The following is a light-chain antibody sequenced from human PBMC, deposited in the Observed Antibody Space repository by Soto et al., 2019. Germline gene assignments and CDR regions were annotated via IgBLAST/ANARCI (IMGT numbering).Light chain of an antibody. CDR1: QSLVHSDGNTY. Sequence: DVVMTQSPLSLPVTLGQPASISCRSSQSLVHSDGNTYFNWFLQRPGQSPRRLIYKVSNRDSGVPDRFSGSGAGTDFTLKISRVEAEDVGVYYCMQGTLWPRTFGQGTKVEIK. CDR2: KVS. J-gene: IGKJ1*01. CDR3: MQGTLWPRT. V-gene: IGKV2-30*02.